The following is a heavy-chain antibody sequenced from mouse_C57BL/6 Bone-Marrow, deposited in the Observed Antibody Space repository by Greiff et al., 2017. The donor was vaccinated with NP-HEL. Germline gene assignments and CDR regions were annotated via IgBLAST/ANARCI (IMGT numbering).Heavy chain of an antibody. V-gene: IGHV1-5*01. CDR2: IYPGNSDT. J-gene: IGHJ2*01. CDR1: GYTFTSYW. D-gene: IGHD1-1*01. CDR3: TIITTVVHYYFDY. Sequence: VQLKQSGTVLARPGASVKMSCKTSGYTFTSYWMHWVKQRPGQGLEWLGAIYPGNSDTSYNQKFKGKAKLTAVTSASTAYMELSSLTNEDSAVYYCTIITTVVHYYFDYWGQGTTLTVSS.